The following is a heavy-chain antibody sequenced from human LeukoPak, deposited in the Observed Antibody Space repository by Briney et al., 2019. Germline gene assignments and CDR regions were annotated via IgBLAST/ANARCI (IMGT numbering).Heavy chain of an antibody. D-gene: IGHD3-16*01. J-gene: IGHJ5*02. V-gene: IGHV3-15*01. CDR1: GFTFTNAW. Sequence: PGGSLRLSCAASGFTFTNAWMSWVRQAPGKGLEWVGRIKSEGDGGTIDYAAPVKGRFSISRDDPKNTLYLQLNSLKTEDTAVYFCTTDRGGPTPPCSWGQGTLVTVSS. CDR3: TTDRGGPTPPCS. CDR2: IKSEGDGGTI.